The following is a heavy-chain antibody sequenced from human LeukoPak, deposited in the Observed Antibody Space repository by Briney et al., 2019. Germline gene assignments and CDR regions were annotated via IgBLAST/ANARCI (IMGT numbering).Heavy chain of an antibody. V-gene: IGHV1-69*05. CDR3: ASNPPRTGDFNY. J-gene: IGHJ4*02. D-gene: IGHD7-27*01. CDR2: IIPIFGTA. CDR1: GGTFSSYA. Sequence: SVKVSCKASGGTFSSYAISWVRQAPGQGLEWMGGIIPIFGTANYAQKFQGRVTMTRDTSINTAYMELSSLRSEDTAVYYCASNPPRTGDFNYWGQGALVTVSS.